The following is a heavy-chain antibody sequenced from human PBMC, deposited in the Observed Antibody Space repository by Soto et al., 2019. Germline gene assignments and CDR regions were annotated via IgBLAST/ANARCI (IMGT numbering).Heavy chain of an antibody. V-gene: IGHV3-7*01. CDR3: ARSYSAAFDI. CDR2: IKQDGSEK. D-gene: IGHD1-26*01. J-gene: IGHJ3*02. CDR1: GFTSSSYW. Sequence: EVQVVESGGGLVQPGGSLRLSCAASGFTSSSYWMSWVRQAPGKGLEWVANIKQDGSEKYYVDSVKGRFTISRDNAKNSLYLQMNSLRAEDTAVYYCARSYSAAFDIWGQGTMVTVSS.